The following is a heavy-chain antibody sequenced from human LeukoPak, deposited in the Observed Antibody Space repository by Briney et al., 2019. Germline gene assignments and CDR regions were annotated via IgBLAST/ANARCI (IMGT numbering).Heavy chain of an antibody. CDR1: GGSISSGGYY. CDR3: ASHDYVRNAFDI. D-gene: IGHD4-17*01. Sequence: SETLSLTCTVSGGSISSGGYYWSWIRQHPGKGLEWIGYIYYSGSTYYNPSLKSRVTISVDTSKNQFSLKLSSVTAADTAVYYCASHDYVRNAFDIWGQGTMVTVSS. CDR2: IYYSGST. V-gene: IGHV4-31*03. J-gene: IGHJ3*02.